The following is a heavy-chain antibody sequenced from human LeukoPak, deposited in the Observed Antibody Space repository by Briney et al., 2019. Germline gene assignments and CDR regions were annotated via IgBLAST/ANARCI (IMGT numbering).Heavy chain of an antibody. D-gene: IGHD3-3*01. CDR1: AFTFRNFF. CDR3: VRGQTWAFGF. CDR2: IKPDGSEQ. V-gene: IGHV3-7*04. J-gene: IGHJ4*02. Sequence: GGSLRLSCAASAFTFRNFFMNWVRQAPGKGLEWVANIKPDGSEQYYVDSVKGRFTISRDNAKNSLYLQMSSLRADDTAVYYCVRGQTWAFGFWGRGTLVTVSS.